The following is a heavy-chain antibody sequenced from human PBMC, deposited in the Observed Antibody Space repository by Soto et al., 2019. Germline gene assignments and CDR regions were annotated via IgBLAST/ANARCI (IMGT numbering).Heavy chain of an antibody. J-gene: IGHJ4*02. CDR2: ISSNSNYK. CDR1: GFTFSDYY. Sequence: QVQLVESGGGLVKPGGSLRLSCAASGFTFSDYYMSWISQAPGKGLEWISYISSNSNYKNHADSVRGRFTISKDNAKNSLYLQMNGRRAEDTAVYYCARATGYYHTSGSDSWGQGTLVTVSS. D-gene: IGHD3-22*01. CDR3: ARATGYYHTSGSDS. V-gene: IGHV3-11*06.